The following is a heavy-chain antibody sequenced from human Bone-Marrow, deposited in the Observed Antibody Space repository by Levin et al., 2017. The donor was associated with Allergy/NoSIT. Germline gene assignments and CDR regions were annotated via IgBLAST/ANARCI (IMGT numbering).Heavy chain of an antibody. CDR1: GFTFSDYY. D-gene: IGHD6-25*01. Sequence: GGSLRLSCAASGFTFSDYYMSWIRQAPGKGLEWISYISSTSSETNYADSVKGRFTISRDNAKNSLFLQMNSLRAEDTAIYYCARDRTAASGAFFYYAFDVWGQGTTVAVSS. CDR3: ARDRTAASGAFFYYAFDV. V-gene: IGHV3-11*05. J-gene: IGHJ6*02. CDR2: ISSTSSET.